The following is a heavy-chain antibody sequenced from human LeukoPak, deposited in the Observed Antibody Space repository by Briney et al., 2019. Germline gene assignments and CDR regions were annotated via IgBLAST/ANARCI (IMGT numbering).Heavy chain of an antibody. V-gene: IGHV4-59*11. D-gene: IGHD2-2*01. J-gene: IGHJ4*02. Sequence: SETLSLTCSVSGGSLSSHYWSWIRQPPGKGLELIGHIHDTGSTFYNPSLRGRVTISLDTSNNQFSLKLTSMTAADTAVNYCARFSSGCSTSSCYLTYWGQGTLVTVS. CDR3: ARFSSGCSTSSCYLTY. CDR1: GGSLSSHY. CDR2: IHDTGST.